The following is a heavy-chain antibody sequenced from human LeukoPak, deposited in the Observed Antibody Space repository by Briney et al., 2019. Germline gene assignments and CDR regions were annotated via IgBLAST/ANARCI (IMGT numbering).Heavy chain of an antibody. Sequence: GGSLRLSSAASGFTFSNYAMSWVRQAPGKGLEWVSTISGAGGITDYADSVKGRFTISRDNSKNTLYLQMNSLRAEDTAVYYCAKDAVAAAGYFFDYWGQGVLVTVAS. V-gene: IGHV3-23*01. CDR3: AKDAVAAAGYFFDY. CDR1: GFTFSNYA. D-gene: IGHD6-13*01. CDR2: ISGAGGIT. J-gene: IGHJ4*02.